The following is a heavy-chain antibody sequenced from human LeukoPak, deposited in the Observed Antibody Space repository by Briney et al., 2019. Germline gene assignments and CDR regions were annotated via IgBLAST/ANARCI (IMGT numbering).Heavy chain of an antibody. V-gene: IGHV4-39*01. Sequence: PSETLSLTCTVSGGSISSSSYYWGWIRQPPGKGLEWIGSIYYSGSTYYNPSLKSRVTISVDTSKNQFSLKLSSVTAADTAVYYCAGIVVVTTLSDYYFDYWGQGTLVTVSS. CDR3: AGIVVVTTLSDYYFDY. CDR2: IYYSGST. D-gene: IGHD3-22*01. J-gene: IGHJ4*02. CDR1: GGSISSSSYY.